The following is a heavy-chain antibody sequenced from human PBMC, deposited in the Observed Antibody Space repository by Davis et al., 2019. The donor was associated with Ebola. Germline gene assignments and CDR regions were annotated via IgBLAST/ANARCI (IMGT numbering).Heavy chain of an antibody. J-gene: IGHJ3*02. D-gene: IGHD3-22*01. CDR2: IYTGDSDT. CDR1: GNSFTSFW. CDR3: ARHQYYYDSSGYYGVGAFDI. Sequence: GESLKISCKGSGNSFTSFWIGWVRQMPGKGLEWMGVIYTGDSDTRYSPSFRGQVTISADKSLRTAYLQWSGLKASDTAMYYCARHQYYYDSSGYYGVGAFDIWGQGTMVTVSS. V-gene: IGHV5-51*01.